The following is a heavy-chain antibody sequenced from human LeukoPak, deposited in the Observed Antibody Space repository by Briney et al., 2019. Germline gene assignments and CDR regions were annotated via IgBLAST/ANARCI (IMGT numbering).Heavy chain of an antibody. V-gene: IGHV4-4*07. CDR3: ARDNSVGDNAWWFDP. Sequence: SETLSLTCTVSGGSMSSYYWSWIRQPAGKGLEWIGRIYFTGSTKYNPSLKSRVTMSVDMSKNQFFLKLSSVTAADTAMYYCARDNSVGDNAWWFDPWGQGTLVTVSS. D-gene: IGHD1-26*01. CDR2: IYFTGST. J-gene: IGHJ5*02. CDR1: GGSMSSYY.